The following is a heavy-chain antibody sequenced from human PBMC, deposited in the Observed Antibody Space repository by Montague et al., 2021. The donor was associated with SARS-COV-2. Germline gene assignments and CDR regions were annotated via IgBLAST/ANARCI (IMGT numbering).Heavy chain of an antibody. CDR2: ISSSGGTI. CDR1: GFTFGSYE. Sequence: SLRLSCAASGFTFGSYEMNWVRQAPGKGLEWVSYISSSGGTIYYADSVKGRFTISSDNAKNSLYLQMNSLRTEDTAVYYCARDRVGVIVVDEYYYDMDVWGQGTTVTV. V-gene: IGHV3-48*03. J-gene: IGHJ6*02. D-gene: IGHD3-22*01. CDR3: ARDRVGVIVVDEYYYDMDV.